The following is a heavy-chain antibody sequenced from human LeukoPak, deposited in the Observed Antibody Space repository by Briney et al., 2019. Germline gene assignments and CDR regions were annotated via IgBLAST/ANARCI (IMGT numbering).Heavy chain of an antibody. D-gene: IGHD6-13*01. CDR3: ARDLRGSSWDKFDY. CDR2: ISSSSSYI. J-gene: IGHJ4*02. CDR1: GFTFSSYC. Sequence: GGSLRLSCAASGFTFSSYCMNWVRQAPGKGLEWVTSISSSSSYIYYADSVKGRFTISRDNAKNSLYLQMNSLRAEDTAVYYCARDLRGSSWDKFDYWGQGTLVTVSS. V-gene: IGHV3-21*01.